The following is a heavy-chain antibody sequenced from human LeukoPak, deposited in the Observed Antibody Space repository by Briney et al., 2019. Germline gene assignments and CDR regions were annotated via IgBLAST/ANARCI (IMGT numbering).Heavy chain of an antibody. CDR2: ISGSGGST. D-gene: IGHD6-19*01. J-gene: IGHJ5*02. Sequence: GGSLRLSCAASGFSFSGYWMNWVRQAPGKGLEWVSVISGSGGSTYYANSVKGRFTISRDNSKNTLYLQMNTLRAEDTALYYCAKAYSSDWYSWFDPWGQGTLVTVSS. CDR3: AKAYSSDWYSWFDP. V-gene: IGHV3-23*01. CDR1: GFSFSGYW.